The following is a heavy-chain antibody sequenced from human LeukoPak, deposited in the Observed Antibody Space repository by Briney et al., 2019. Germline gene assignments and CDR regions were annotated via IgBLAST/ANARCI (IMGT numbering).Heavy chain of an antibody. CDR3: ATTRVCGGVLLRPSCLYFED. D-gene: IGHD3-10*01. Sequence: PGTSLRLSCAVSGFAFSSLAMHWVRQAPGKGLEWVAFISYDGNNQYYADSVKGRFTISRDNSKNTLYLQMNNLRAEDTAVYYCATTRVCGGVLLRPSCLYFEDWGQGALVTVSS. CDR2: ISYDGNNQ. CDR1: GFAFSSLA. J-gene: IGHJ4*02. V-gene: IGHV3-30-3*01.